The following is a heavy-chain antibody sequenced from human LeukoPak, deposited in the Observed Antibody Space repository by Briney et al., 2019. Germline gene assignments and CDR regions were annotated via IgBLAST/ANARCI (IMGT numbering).Heavy chain of an antibody. CDR2: IKQDGSEK. V-gene: IGHV3-7*01. J-gene: IGHJ4*02. CDR3: AREDGSFDY. CDR1: GFTFSSYS. Sequence: GGSLRLSCAASGFTFSSYSMNWVRQAPGKGLEWVADIKQDGSEKYYVDPVKGRFTISRDNAKNSLYLQMNSLRAEDTAVYYCAREDGSFDYWGQGTLVTVSS. D-gene: IGHD1-26*01.